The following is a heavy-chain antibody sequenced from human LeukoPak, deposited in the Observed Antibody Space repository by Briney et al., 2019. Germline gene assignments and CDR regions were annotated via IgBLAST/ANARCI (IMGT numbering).Heavy chain of an antibody. Sequence: GGSLRLSCAASGFPFDVYAMHWVRQPPGRGLEWVAGISWNSASIAYADSVKGRFTITRDNAKNSLYLQMNSLRDEDTAVYYCARDTSAWRYGMDVWGQGTTVTVSS. D-gene: IGHD6-19*01. CDR1: GFPFDVYA. CDR2: ISWNSASI. V-gene: IGHV3-9*01. J-gene: IGHJ6*02. CDR3: ARDTSAWRYGMDV.